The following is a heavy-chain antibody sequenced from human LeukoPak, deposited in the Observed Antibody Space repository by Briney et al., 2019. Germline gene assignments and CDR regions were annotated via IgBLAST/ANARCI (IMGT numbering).Heavy chain of an antibody. D-gene: IGHD4-17*01. CDR2: INPSGGST. Sequence: ASVKVSCKASGYTFTSYYMHWVRQAPGQGLEWMGIINPSGGSTSYAQKFQGRVTITADESTSTAYMELSSLRSEDTAVYYCARDGDYGDYAEYFQHWGQGTLVTVSS. CDR3: ARDGDYGDYAEYFQH. V-gene: IGHV1-46*01. CDR1: GYTFTSYY. J-gene: IGHJ1*01.